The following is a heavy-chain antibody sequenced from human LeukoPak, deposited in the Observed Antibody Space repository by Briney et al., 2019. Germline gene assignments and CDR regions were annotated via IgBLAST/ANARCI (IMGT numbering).Heavy chain of an antibody. CDR3: ARDVVTKIQY. J-gene: IGHJ4*02. CDR2: IYYSGST. D-gene: IGHD3-22*01. CDR1: GVSISSSNSY. V-gene: IGHV4-39*07. Sequence: SETLSLTCTVSGVSISSSNSYWAWIRQPPGKGLEWIGTIYYSGSTYYNPSLKSRVTVSVDTSKNQFSLKVTSVTAADTAVYYCARDVVTKIQYWGQGILVSVSS.